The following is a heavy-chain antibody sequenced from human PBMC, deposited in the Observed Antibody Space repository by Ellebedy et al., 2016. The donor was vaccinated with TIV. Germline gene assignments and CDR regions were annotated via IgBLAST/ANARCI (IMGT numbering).Heavy chain of an antibody. CDR3: AREGDPHAFDI. Sequence: GESLKISXAASGFTFSSYSMNWVRQAPGKGLEWVSSISSSSSYIYYADSVKGRFTISRDNAKNSLYLQMNSLRAEDTAVYYCAREGDPHAFDIWGQGTMVTVSS. J-gene: IGHJ3*02. D-gene: IGHD3-10*01. CDR1: GFTFSSYS. V-gene: IGHV3-21*01. CDR2: ISSSSSYI.